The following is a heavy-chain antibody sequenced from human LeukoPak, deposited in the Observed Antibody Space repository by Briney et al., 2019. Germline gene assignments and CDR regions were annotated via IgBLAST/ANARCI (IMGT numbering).Heavy chain of an antibody. CDR1: GGSFSDYY. V-gene: IGHV4-34*01. Sequence: SETLSLTCAVYGGSFSDYYWTRIRQTPGKGLEWIGEMSPSGSSNYNPSLKSRVTISVDTSKNQFSLKLRSVTAADTAVYYCARGRQDVNMILVDMAGVSYYLDVWSKGTTVTVS. CDR3: ARGRQDVNMILVDMAGVSYYLDV. J-gene: IGHJ6*03. CDR2: MSPSGSS. D-gene: IGHD3-22*01.